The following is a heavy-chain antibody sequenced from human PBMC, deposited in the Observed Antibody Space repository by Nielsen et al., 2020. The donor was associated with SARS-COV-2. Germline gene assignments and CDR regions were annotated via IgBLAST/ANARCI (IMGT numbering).Heavy chain of an antibody. Sequence: SRVTISVDTSKNQFSLKLSSVTAADTAMYYCARDYYGDYLDSFDIWGQGTVVTVSA. J-gene: IGHJ3*02. CDR3: ARDYYGDYLDSFDI. D-gene: IGHD4-17*01. V-gene: IGHV4-59*01.